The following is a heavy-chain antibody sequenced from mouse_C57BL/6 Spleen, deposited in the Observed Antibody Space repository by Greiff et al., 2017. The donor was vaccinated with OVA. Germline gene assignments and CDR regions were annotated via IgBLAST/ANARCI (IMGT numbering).Heavy chain of an antibody. Sequence: QVQLQQSGAELVRPGTSVKVSCKASGYAFTNYLIEWVKQRPGQGLEWIGVINPGSGGTNYNEKFKGKATLTADKSSSTAYMQLSSLTSEDSAVYFCAREGYYRGFDYWGQGTTLTVSS. CDR2: INPGSGGT. CDR1: GYAFTNYL. J-gene: IGHJ2*01. D-gene: IGHD3-1*01. CDR3: AREGYYRGFDY. V-gene: IGHV1-54*01.